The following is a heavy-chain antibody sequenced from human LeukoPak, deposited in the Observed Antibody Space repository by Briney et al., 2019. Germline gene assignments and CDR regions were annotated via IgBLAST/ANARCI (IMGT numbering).Heavy chain of an antibody. D-gene: IGHD2-15*01. Sequence: GESLKIYCKGSGYSFTNYWIAWVRQMPGKGLEWMAFISPGDSDTRYSPSFQGQVTVSADKSISTAYLQWSSLKASDSALYYCARRFCSGGTCYYFDSWGQGTLVTVSS. J-gene: IGHJ4*02. CDR1: GYSFTNYW. CDR2: ISPGDSDT. CDR3: ARRFCSGGTCYYFDS. V-gene: IGHV5-51*01.